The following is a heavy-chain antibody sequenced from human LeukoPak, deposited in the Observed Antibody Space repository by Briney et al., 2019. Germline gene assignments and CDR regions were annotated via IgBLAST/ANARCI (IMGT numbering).Heavy chain of an antibody. J-gene: IGHJ6*02. V-gene: IGHV4-34*01. CDR2: IDHSGST. D-gene: IGHD2-21*01. CDR3: VRRKNLPSIQYYYYGMDV. Sequence: KPSETLSLTCAIYNGSFRGHYWTWIRQPPGKGLEWIGEIDHSGSTNSNPSLESRVTISVDTSKNQFSLRLSSVTAADTAMYYCVRRKNLPSIQYYYYGMDVWGQATTVTVSS. CDR1: NGSFRGHY.